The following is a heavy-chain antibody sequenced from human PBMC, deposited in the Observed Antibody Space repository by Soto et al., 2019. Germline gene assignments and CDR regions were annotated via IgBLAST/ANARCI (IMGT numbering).Heavy chain of an antibody. D-gene: IGHD5-12*01. J-gene: IGHJ6*02. CDR3: AKSRVVATINFVYYGMDV. CDR2: ISHDGSIK. CDR1: GFTFSVYG. V-gene: IGHV3-30*18. Sequence: GGSLRLSCAASGFTFSVYGMHWVRQAPGKGLEWLTVISHDGSIKYYADSVKGRFTISRDNSKNTLSLQMTSLRDEDTAVYFCAKSRVVATINFVYYGMDVWGQGTAVTVSS.